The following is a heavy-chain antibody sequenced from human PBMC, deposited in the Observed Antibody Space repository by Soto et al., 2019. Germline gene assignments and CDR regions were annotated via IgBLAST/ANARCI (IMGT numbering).Heavy chain of an antibody. D-gene: IGHD2-2*01. CDR3: AKDVVVVPAAISMYYFDY. J-gene: IGHJ4*02. CDR2: ISGSGGST. CDR1: GFTFSSYA. Sequence: GGSLRLSCAASGFTFSSYAMSWVRQAPGKGLEWVSAISGSGGSTYYADSVKGRFTISRDNSKNTLYLQMNSLRAEDTAVYYCAKDVVVVPAAISMYYFDYWGQGTLVTVSS. V-gene: IGHV3-23*01.